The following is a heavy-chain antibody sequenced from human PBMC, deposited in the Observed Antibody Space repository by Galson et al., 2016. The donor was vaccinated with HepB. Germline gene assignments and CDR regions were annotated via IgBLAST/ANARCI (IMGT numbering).Heavy chain of an antibody. V-gene: IGHV4-59*01. CDR1: GDSINTYY. Sequence: ETLSLTCSVSGDSINTYYWSWIRQSPGKGLEWIGYIYYRGSTNYNPPLSSRVTISVDTSKNQFSLKLGSVTAADTAVYYCARDRTDCAGGICHSYFDYWGQGTRVTVSS. CDR2: IYYRGST. D-gene: IGHD2-8*02. CDR3: ARDRTDCAGGICHSYFDY. J-gene: IGHJ4*02.